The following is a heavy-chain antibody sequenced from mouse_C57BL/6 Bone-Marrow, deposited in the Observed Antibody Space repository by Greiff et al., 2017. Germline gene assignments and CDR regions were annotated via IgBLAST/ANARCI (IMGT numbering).Heavy chain of an antibody. Sequence: EVQRVESGGGLVKPGGSLKLSCAASGFTFSSYTMSWVRQTPEKRLQWVAAISGGGGNNYYPASVKGRVTISRDNDKNILYLQMISLRSEDAALYYCSRQVTTVLATKYFDVWGTGTTVTVSS. CDR1: GFTFSSYT. CDR3: SRQVTTVLATKYFDV. J-gene: IGHJ1*03. D-gene: IGHD1-1*01. V-gene: IGHV5-9*01. CDR2: ISGGGGNN.